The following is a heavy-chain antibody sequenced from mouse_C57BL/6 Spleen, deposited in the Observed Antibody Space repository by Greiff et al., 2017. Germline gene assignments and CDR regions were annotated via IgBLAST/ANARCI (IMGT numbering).Heavy chain of an antibody. CDR3: ARIGR. CDR1: GYTFTSYW. CDR2: IDPSDSYT. V-gene: IGHV1-50*01. Sequence: QVHVKQPGAELVKPGASVKLSCKASGYTFTSYWMQWVKQRPGQGLEWIGEIDPSDSYTNYNQKFKGKATLTVDTSSSTAYMQLSSLTSEDSAVYNCARIGRWGQGTTLTVSS. J-gene: IGHJ2*01.